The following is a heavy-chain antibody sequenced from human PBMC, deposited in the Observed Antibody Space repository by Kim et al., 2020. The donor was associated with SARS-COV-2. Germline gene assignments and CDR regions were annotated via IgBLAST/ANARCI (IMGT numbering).Heavy chain of an antibody. Sequence: ASVKVSCKASGYTFTSYYMHWVRQAPGQGLEWMGIINPSGGSTSYAQKFQGRVTMTRDTSTSTVYMELSSLRSEDTAVYYCARDGYCSGGSCKGSGGDDYWGQGTLVTVSS. CDR2: INPSGGST. CDR3: ARDGYCSGGSCKGSGGDDY. D-gene: IGHD2-15*01. V-gene: IGHV1-46*01. J-gene: IGHJ4*02. CDR1: GYTFTSYY.